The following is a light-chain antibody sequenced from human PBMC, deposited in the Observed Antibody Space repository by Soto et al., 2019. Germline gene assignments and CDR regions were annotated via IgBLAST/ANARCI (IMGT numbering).Light chain of an antibody. CDR1: SSDVGGYNY. Sequence: QSVLTQPASVSGSPGQSITISCTGTSSDVGGYNYVSWYQQHPGKAPKLMIYEVSNRPSGVSNRFSGSKSGNTASLTISGRQAEDEADDYCSSYTSSSTYVVFGGGTKLTVL. V-gene: IGLV2-14*01. CDR3: SSYTSSSTYVV. CDR2: EVS. J-gene: IGLJ2*01.